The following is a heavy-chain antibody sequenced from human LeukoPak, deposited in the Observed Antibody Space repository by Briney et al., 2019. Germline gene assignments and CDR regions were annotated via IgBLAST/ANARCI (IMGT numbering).Heavy chain of an antibody. CDR1: RFTFSSYG. V-gene: IGHV3-30*02. CDR3: AKDRQQLAHDAFDI. D-gene: IGHD6-13*01. Sequence: GGSLRLSCAASRFTFSSYGMHWVRQAPGKGLEWVAFIRYDGSNKYYADSVKGRFTISRDNSKNTLYLQMNSLRAEDTAVYYCAKDRQQLAHDAFDIWGQGTMVTVSS. CDR2: IRYDGSNK. J-gene: IGHJ3*02.